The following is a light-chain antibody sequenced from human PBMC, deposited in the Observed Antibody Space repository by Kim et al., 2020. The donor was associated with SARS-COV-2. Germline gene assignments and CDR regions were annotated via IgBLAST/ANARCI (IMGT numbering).Light chain of an antibody. J-gene: IGLJ2*01. CDR3: SSYTITSTVI. CDR2: GVS. Sequence: GQSITISCTGTSGDVGSFDSVTWYQQHPGKAPKLTIYGVSKRPSGVSTRFSGSKSGDTASLTISGLQDEDEADYYCSSYTITSTVIFGGGTQLTVL. V-gene: IGLV2-14*04. CDR1: SGDVGSFDS.